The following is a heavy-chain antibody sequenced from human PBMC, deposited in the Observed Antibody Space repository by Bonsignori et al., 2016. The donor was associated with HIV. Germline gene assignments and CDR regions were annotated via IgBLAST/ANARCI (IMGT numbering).Heavy chain of an antibody. CDR3: AKEITPYCGGDCYTPDYFDY. CDR2: ISGSGGST. J-gene: IGHJ4*02. V-gene: IGHV3-23*01. Sequence: VRQAPGKGLEWVSAISGSGGSTYYADSVKGRFTISRDNSKNTLYLQMNSLRAEDTAVYYCAKEITPYCGGDCYTPDYFDYWGQGTLVTVSS. D-gene: IGHD2-21*01.